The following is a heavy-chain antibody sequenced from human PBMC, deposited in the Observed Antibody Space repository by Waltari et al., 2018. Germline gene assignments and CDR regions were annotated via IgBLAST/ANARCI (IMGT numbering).Heavy chain of an antibody. Sequence: EVQLVESGGGLVQPGESLKLSCVVSGLDISPYWMSWVRQAPGKGPEWVANIFQDGSEQYYVDSVKGRFTISRDNAKNSLSLHMNSLRVEDTAVYYCATLRYLEDWGQGTLVTVS. J-gene: IGHJ4*02. CDR1: GLDISPYW. CDR3: ATLRYLED. D-gene: IGHD3-9*01. V-gene: IGHV3-7*03. CDR2: IFQDGSEQ.